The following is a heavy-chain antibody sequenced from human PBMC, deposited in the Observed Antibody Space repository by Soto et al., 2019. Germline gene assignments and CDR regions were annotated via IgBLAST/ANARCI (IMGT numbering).Heavy chain of an antibody. Sequence: EVQLVESGGGLVKPGGSLRLSCAASGFTFSSYNMNWVRQAPGKGLEWVSYISRDSTYMYYADSVRGRVTISRDNAKNSVFLQMSSLSGDDTAVYYCARDTYDFWSGPDYWGQGILVTVSS. CDR2: ISRDSTYM. CDR3: ARDTYDFWSGPDY. J-gene: IGHJ4*02. CDR1: GFTFSSYN. D-gene: IGHD3-3*01. V-gene: IGHV3-21*02.